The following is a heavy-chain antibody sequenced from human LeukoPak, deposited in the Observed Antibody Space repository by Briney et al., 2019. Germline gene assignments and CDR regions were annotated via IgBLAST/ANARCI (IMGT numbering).Heavy chain of an antibody. J-gene: IGHJ5*02. CDR1: GFTFSSYS. CDR2: ISSSSSYI. Sequence: KPGGSLRPSCAASGFTFSSYSMNWVRQAPGKGLEWVSSISSSSSYIYYADSVKGRFTISRDNAKNSLYLQMNSLRAEDTAVYYCARQVLLWFGVRGGFDPWGQGTLVTVSS. CDR3: ARQVLLWFGVRGGFDP. V-gene: IGHV3-21*01. D-gene: IGHD3-10*01.